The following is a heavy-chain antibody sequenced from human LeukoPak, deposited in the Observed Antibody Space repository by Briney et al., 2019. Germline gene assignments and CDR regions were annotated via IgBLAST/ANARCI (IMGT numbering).Heavy chain of an antibody. CDR1: GGSFSGYY. CDR2: INHSGST. J-gene: IGHJ4*02. Sequence: SETLSLTCAVYGGSFSGYYWSWIRQPPGKGLEWIGEINHSGSTNYNPSLKSRVTISVDTSKNPFSRQLSSVTAADTAVYYCARGQYYYGSGSYCHFDYWGQGTLVTVSS. CDR3: ARGQYYYGSGSYCHFDY. V-gene: IGHV4-34*01. D-gene: IGHD3-10*01.